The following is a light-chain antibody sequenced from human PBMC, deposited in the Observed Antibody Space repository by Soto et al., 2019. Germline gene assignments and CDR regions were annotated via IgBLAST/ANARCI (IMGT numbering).Light chain of an antibody. Sequence: QSVLTQPPSVSGAPGLRVTISCTGSSSNIGADYDVHWYQQIPGKAPNLLIYSNNKRPSGVPDRFSGSKSGTSASLAITGLQAEDEADYYCLSYDASLSGSGVFGGGTQLTVL. CDR3: LSYDASLSGSGV. V-gene: IGLV1-40*01. J-gene: IGLJ3*02. CDR1: SSNIGADYD. CDR2: SNN.